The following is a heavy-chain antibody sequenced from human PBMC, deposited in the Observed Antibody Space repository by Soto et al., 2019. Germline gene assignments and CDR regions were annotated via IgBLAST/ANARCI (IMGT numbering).Heavy chain of an antibody. CDR1: GFIFSDFG. D-gene: IGHD5-18*01. Sequence: GGSLRLSCEASGFIFSDFGMHWVRQAPGKGLEWVAVISYDGNNKYYAQSVKGRFTISRDNSKNTLFLNMDSLRPEDTAVYHCVKGDLDTAVVNSPDACDFWGPGTMGTVS. CDR3: VKGDLDTAVVNSPDACDF. J-gene: IGHJ3*01. CDR2: ISYDGNNK. V-gene: IGHV3-30*18.